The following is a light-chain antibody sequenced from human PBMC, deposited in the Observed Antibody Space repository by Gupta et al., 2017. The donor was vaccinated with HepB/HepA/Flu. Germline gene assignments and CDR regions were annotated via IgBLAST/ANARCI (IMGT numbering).Light chain of an antibody. CDR3: QSADSSGTYWF. CDR1: ELPKQY. V-gene: IGLV3-25*03. J-gene: IGLJ1*01. Sequence: SYELTQPPSVSVSPGQTARITCSGDELPKQYTYWYQQEPGQAPVLLIYKDTERPSGIPERFSGSASGTTVTLTINGVQAEDEADYYCQSADSSGTYWFFGTGTTVTVL. CDR2: KDT.